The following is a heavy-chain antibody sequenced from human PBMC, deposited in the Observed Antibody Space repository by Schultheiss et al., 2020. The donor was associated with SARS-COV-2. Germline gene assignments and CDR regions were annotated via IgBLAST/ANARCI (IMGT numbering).Heavy chain of an antibody. CDR1: GGSISSYY. CDR2: IYYSGST. V-gene: IGHV4-59*01. D-gene: IGHD4-17*01. CDR3: ARDYGDYRNYYYGMDV. J-gene: IGHJ6*02. Sequence: SETLSLTCTVSGGSISSYYWSWIRQPPGKGLEWIGYIYYSGSTNYNPSLKSRVTISVDTSKIQFSLKLSSVTAADTAVYYCARDYGDYRNYYYGMDVWGQGTTVNVSS.